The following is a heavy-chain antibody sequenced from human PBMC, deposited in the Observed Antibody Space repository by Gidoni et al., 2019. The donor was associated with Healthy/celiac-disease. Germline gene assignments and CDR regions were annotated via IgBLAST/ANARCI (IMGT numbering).Heavy chain of an antibody. CDR1: GFTFRRYE. D-gene: IGHD3-16*02. CDR2: ISSIGSTI. CDR3: ARDRDDYVWGSYRKGFDP. Sequence: EVQLVESGGGLVQPGGSLRLSRAASGFTFRRYEMNWVRQAPGKGLELVSYISSIGSTIYYADSVKGRFTISRDNAKNSLYLQMNSLRAEDTAVYYCARDRDDYVWGSYRKGFDPWGQGTLVTVSS. J-gene: IGHJ5*02. V-gene: IGHV3-48*03.